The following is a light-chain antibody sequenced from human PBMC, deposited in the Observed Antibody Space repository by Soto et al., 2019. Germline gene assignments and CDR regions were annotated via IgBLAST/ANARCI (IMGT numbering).Light chain of an antibody. J-gene: IGKJ2*01. V-gene: IGKV3-20*01. Sequence: VVKQSPGTLYFSPGERATLSCRASQSVSGSYLAWYQHKPAQAPRLLIYGASSRATGIPDRFSGSGSGTDFTLTISRLEPEDFAVYYCQQYGSSPYTFGQGNKLEIK. CDR2: GAS. CDR3: QQYGSSPYT. CDR1: QSVSGSY.